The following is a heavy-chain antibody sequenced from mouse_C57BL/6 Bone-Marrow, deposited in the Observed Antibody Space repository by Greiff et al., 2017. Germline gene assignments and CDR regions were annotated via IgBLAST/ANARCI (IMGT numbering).Heavy chain of an antibody. CDR3: AREESNIYDYDVAWFAY. CDR2: INPSTGGT. D-gene: IGHD2-4*01. CDR1: GYSFTGYY. V-gene: IGHV1-42*01. J-gene: IGHJ3*01. Sequence: VQLQQSGPELVKPGASVKISCKASGYSFTGYYMNWVKQSPEKSLEWIGEINPSTGGTTYNQKFKAKATLTVDKSSSTAYMQLKSLTSEDSAVYYCAREESNIYDYDVAWFAYRGQGTLVTVSA.